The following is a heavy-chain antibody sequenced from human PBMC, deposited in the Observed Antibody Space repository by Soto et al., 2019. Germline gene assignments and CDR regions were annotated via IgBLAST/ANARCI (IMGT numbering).Heavy chain of an antibody. CDR1: GFTFNTYD. J-gene: IGHJ5*02. V-gene: IGHV3-21*01. CDR2: ITTSSACI. CDR3: VRSGTARLLRHSWFDT. D-gene: IGHD2-21*01. Sequence: PGGSLSLSCAASGFTFNTYDMNWVRQAPGKGLEWVSSITTSSACIYYADSLKGRITISRDNAKNSLFLQMNSLRAEDTAVYYCVRSGTARLLRHSWFDTWGQGTLVTVSS.